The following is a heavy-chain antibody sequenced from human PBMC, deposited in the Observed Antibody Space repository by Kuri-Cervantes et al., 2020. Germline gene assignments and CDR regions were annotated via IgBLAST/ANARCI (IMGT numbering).Heavy chain of an antibody. D-gene: IGHD3-16*01. V-gene: IGHV4-39*07. Sequence: SETLSLTCTVSGGSISSSGYYWGWIRQPPGKGLEWIGNIYYSGSTYHNPSLKSRITISVDTSKNQFSLKLSSVTAADTAVYYCARRTLGRSANYYYFYMDVWGKGTTVTVSS. CDR3: ARRTLGRSANYYYFYMDV. J-gene: IGHJ6*03. CDR2: IYYSGST. CDR1: GGSISSSGYY.